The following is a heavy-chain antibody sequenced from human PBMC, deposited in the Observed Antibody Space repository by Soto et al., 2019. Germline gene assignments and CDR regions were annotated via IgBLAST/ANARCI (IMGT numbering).Heavy chain of an antibody. Sequence: SEILSLTCTVSGGSISSGYYYWSWIRQPPGEGLEWIGYIYHSGKTYYNPSLKSRLTLSVDTSKNQLSLKLTSVTAADTAVYYCARGRVSSSPKDNWFDPWGQGTLVTVS. CDR1: GGSISSGYYY. V-gene: IGHV4-30-4*01. CDR2: IYHSGKT. J-gene: IGHJ5*02. CDR3: ARGRVSSSPKDNWFDP. D-gene: IGHD6-13*01.